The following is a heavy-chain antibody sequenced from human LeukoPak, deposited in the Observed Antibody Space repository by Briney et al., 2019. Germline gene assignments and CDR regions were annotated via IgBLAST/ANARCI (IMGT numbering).Heavy chain of an antibody. J-gene: IGHJ4*02. CDR2: INPSGGST. CDR1: GYTFTSYY. Sequence: ASVKVSCKASGYTFTSYYMHWVRQAPGQGLEWMGIINPSGGSTSYAQKFQGRVTMTRDTSTSTVYMELSSLRSEDTAVYYCARDSVYDSSGYYSLYFDYWGQGTLVTVSS. D-gene: IGHD3-22*01. V-gene: IGHV1-46*01. CDR3: ARDSVYDSSGYYSLYFDY.